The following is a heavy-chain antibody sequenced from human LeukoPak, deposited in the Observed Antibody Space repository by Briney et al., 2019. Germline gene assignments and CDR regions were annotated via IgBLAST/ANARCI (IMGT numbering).Heavy chain of an antibody. V-gene: IGHV4-34*01. CDR2: INHSGST. D-gene: IGHD5-18*01. J-gene: IGHJ6*02. CDR3: ARGSNSYGTYYYYYYGMDV. CDR1: GGSFSGYY. Sequence: PSETLSLTCAVYGGSFSGYYWSWIRQPPGKGLEWIGEINHSGSTNYNPSLKSRVTISVDTSKNQFSLKLSSVTAADTAVYYCARGSNSYGTYYYYYYGMDVWGQGTTVTVSS.